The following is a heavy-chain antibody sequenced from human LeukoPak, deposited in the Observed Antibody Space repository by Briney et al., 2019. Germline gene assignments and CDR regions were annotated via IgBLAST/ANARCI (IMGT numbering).Heavy chain of an antibody. V-gene: IGHV4-34*01. CDR2: INHSGST. J-gene: IGHJ5*02. Sequence: PSETLSLTCAVYGGSFSGYYWSWIRQPPGKGLEWIGEINHSGSTNYNPSLKTRVTISVDTSKNQFSLKLSSVTAADTAVYYCARPSSSWGRFDPWGQGTLVTVSS. CDR1: GGSFSGYY. CDR3: ARPSSSWGRFDP. D-gene: IGHD6-13*01.